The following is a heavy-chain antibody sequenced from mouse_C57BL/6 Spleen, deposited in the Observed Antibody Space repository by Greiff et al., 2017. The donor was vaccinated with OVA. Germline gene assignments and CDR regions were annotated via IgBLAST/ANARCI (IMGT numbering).Heavy chain of an antibody. CDR2: IDPETGGP. V-gene: IGHV1-15*01. J-gene: IGHJ1*03. Sequence: VQLQQSGAELVRPGASVTLSCKASGYTFTDYEMHWVKQTPVHGLEWIGAIDPETGGPAYNQKFKGKAILTADKSSSTAYMELRSLTAEDSAVYYCTRSQAYWYFDVWGTGTSVTVSS. CDR1: GYTFTDYE. D-gene: IGHD3-1*01. CDR3: TRSQAYWYFDV.